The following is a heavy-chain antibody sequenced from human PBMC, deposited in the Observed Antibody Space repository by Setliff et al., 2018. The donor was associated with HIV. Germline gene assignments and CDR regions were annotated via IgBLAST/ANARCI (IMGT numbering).Heavy chain of an antibody. CDR2: IIPIFGTA. D-gene: IGHD3-22*01. V-gene: IGHV1-69*05. J-gene: IGHJ4*02. CDR1: GGTFSSYA. CDR3: ARDDDVIMVVVGGDC. Sequence: SVKVSCKASGGTFSSYAISWVRQAPGQGLEWMGGIIPIFGTANYAQKFQGRVTMTTDTSTNTAYLELRSLRSDDTAVYYCARDDDVIMVVVGGDCWGQGTLVTVSS.